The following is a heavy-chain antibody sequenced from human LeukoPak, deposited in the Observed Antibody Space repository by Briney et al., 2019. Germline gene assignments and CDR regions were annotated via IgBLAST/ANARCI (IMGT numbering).Heavy chain of an antibody. CDR2: INPNSGGT. CDR1: GYTFTGYY. CDR3: ARALMAGNRIDP. D-gene: IGHD6-19*01. J-gene: IGHJ5*02. V-gene: IGHV1-2*02. Sequence: ASVKVSCKASGYTFTGYYMHWVRQAPGQRLEWMGWINPNSGGTNYAQKFQGRVTMTRDTSISTAYMELSRLRSDDTAVYYCARALMAGNRIDPWGQGTLVTVSS.